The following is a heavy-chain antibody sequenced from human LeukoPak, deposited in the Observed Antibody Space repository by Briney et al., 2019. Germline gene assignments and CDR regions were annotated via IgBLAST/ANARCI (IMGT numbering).Heavy chain of an antibody. CDR2: LYCRGNP. CDR1: XXXXXXXX. J-gene: IGHJ5*02. Sequence: PGXSLRLSCAASXXXXXXXXMSXXXXAXXXXLXCLSFLYCRGNPYYPYSLKGLFTISRDNSKNTLHLQMNILRSDDTAVYYCVTEAYNNTWYRSWGQVTLVTVSS. V-gene: IGHV3-53*01. D-gene: IGHD6-13*01. CDR3: VTEAYNNTWYRS.